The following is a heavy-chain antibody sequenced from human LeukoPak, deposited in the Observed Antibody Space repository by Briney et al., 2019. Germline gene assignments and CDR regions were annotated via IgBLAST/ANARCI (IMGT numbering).Heavy chain of an antibody. CDR3: ARDGDDSSGYYGDN. CDR2: IRQDGSEE. V-gene: IGHV3-7*01. J-gene: IGHJ4*02. D-gene: IGHD3-22*01. CDR1: GFPFSGYW. Sequence: GGSLRLSCVTSGFPFSGYWMSWVRQAPGKGLGWVANIRQDGSEEFYVDSVKGRFTISRDNAKNSLYLQMNSLRVEDTAVYYCARDGDDSSGYYGDNWGQGILVTVSS.